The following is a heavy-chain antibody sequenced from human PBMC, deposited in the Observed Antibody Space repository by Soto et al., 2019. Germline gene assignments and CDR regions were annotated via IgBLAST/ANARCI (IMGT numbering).Heavy chain of an antibody. V-gene: IGHV1-8*01. Sequence: ASVNVSCKASGNTFTSYDINWVRQATGHGLEWMGWINPNSGNIGYAQKFQGRVTMTRDTAIRTAYMEVSRLRSDDTAVYYCARGRASGSYYLLDYWGQGTLVTVSS. CDR3: ARGRASGSYYLLDY. D-gene: IGHD3-10*01. CDR1: GNTFTSYD. J-gene: IGHJ4*02. CDR2: INPNSGNI.